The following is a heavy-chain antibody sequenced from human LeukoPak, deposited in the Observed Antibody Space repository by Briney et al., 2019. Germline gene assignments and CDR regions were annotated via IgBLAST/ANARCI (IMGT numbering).Heavy chain of an antibody. CDR1: GFTFSDYS. CDR3: ARDYKYAFDN. CDR2: IGIDSGNT. D-gene: IGHD5-24*01. J-gene: IGHJ4*02. Sequence: GGSLRLSCAASGFTFSDYSMIWVRQAPGKGLEWISYIGIDSGNTNYADSVKGRFTISGDKAKNSLYLQMNSLRVEDTAVCYCARDYKYAFDNWGQGTLVTVSS. V-gene: IGHV3-48*01.